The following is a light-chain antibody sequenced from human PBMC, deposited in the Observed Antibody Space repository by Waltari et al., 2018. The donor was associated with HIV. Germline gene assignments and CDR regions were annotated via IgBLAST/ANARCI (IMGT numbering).Light chain of an antibody. J-gene: IGLJ3*02. CDR3: ATWDDRLNYWV. CDR2: PDN. Sequence: QSVVTQPPSASGAPGQRVTISCSGSPSTIGTNSVSWYQQFPATAPKLLIYPDNERPSGVPDRFSGSKSGTSASLAISGLQSEDEADYYCATWDDRLNYWVFGGGTKLTVL. V-gene: IGLV1-44*01. CDR1: PSTIGTNS.